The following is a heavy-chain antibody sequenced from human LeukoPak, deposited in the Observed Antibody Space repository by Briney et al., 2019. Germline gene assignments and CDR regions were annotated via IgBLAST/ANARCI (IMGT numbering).Heavy chain of an antibody. CDR2: IKTKTDGGTT. V-gene: IGHV3-15*01. CDR1: GFTFSSAW. CDR3: ANIFGGNSHRSDY. Sequence: GGSLRLSCAASGFTFSSAWMSWVRQAPGQGLEWLGRIKTKTDGGTTDYVAPVKGRFTNSRDDSKDTLYLQMNSLKSDDTAVYYCANIFGGNSHRSDYWGQGTLVTVSS. J-gene: IGHJ4*02. D-gene: IGHD4-23*01.